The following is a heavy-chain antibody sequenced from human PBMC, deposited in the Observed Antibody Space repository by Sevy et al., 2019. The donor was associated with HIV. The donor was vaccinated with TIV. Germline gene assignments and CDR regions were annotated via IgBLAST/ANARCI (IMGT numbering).Heavy chain of an antibody. CDR2: INPDSRGP. V-gene: IGHV1-2*02. CDR3: VRDDRDGYFDY. Sequence: ASVKVSCKASGYTFTGYCMHWVRQAPGEGLEWMGGINPDSRGPNYAPKFQGRVTLTRDTSISTAYMELSRLKSDDTAVYYCVRDDRDGYFDYWGQGTLVTVSS. J-gene: IGHJ4*02. CDR1: GYTFTGYC.